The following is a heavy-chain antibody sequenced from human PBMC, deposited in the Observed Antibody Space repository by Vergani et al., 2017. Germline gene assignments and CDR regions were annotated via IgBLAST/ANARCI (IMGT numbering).Heavy chain of an antibody. Sequence: QVQLVESGGGVVQPGGSLRLSCIASGFTFRIYGMHWVRQAPGKGLEWVAFIRYDGTKRFYGDSVKGRFTIYRDNSQTTVFLQMNSLRADDSAVYYCTKAGQYDSDNFHDSWGQGALVTVAS. V-gene: IGHV3-30*02. D-gene: IGHD3-22*01. CDR2: IRYDGTKR. CDR3: TKAGQYDSDNFHDS. J-gene: IGHJ1*01. CDR1: GFTFRIYG.